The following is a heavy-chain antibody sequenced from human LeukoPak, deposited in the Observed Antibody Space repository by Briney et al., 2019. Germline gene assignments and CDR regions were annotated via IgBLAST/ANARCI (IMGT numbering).Heavy chain of an antibody. D-gene: IGHD1/OR15-1a*01. J-gene: IGHJ6*02. Sequence: GGSLRVSCAASGFTFSSYEMNWVRQAPGKGLEWVSYISSSGSTIYYADSVKGRFTISRDNAKNSLYLQMNSLRAEDTALYYCARGPLNTFGVDAWGHGTTVTVSS. CDR1: GFTFSSYE. CDR3: ARGPLNTFGVDA. CDR2: ISSSGSTI. V-gene: IGHV3-48*03.